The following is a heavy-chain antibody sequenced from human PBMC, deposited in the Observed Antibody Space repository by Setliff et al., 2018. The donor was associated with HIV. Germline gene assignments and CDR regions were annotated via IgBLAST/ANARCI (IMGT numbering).Heavy chain of an antibody. V-gene: IGHV4-38-2*02. Sequence: SETLSLTCTVSGCSISSGYYWGWIRQPPGKGLEWIGSIYHSGSTYYNPSLKSRVTISLDTSKIQFSLKLSSVTAADTAVYYCARVSSTYWYSIFRNYYYHMDVWGKGTTVTVSS. CDR1: GCSISSGYY. CDR3: ARVSSTYWYSIFRNYYYHMDV. CDR2: IYHSGST. D-gene: IGHD2-8*02. J-gene: IGHJ6*03.